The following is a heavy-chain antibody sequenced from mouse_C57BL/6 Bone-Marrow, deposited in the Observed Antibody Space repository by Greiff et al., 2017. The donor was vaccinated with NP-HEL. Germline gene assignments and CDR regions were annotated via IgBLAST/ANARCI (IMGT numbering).Heavy chain of an antibody. Sequence: VPLKESGTVLARPGASVKMSCKTSGYTFTSYWMHWVKQRPGQGLEWKGAIYPGNSDTSYNQKFQGKAKLTAVTSASTAYMELSSLTNEDSAVYYCTKGPYYYGSSWFAYWGQGTLVTVSA. CDR2: IYPGNSDT. CDR3: TKGPYYYGSSWFAY. D-gene: IGHD1-1*01. V-gene: IGHV1-5*01. CDR1: GYTFTSYW. J-gene: IGHJ3*01.